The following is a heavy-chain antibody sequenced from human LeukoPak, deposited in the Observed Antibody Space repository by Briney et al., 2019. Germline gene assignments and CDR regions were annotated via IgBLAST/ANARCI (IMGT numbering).Heavy chain of an antibody. D-gene: IGHD6-13*01. J-gene: IGHJ4*02. Sequence: VTVKVSCKASGYTFTSYGISWVRQAPGQGLEWMGWITSYNCNTNYAQKLQGRVTMTTDTSTSTAYMELRSLRSDDTAVYYCARCSSSWYGFDYWGQGTLVTV. CDR3: ARCSSSWYGFDY. CDR1: GYTFTSYG. CDR2: ITSYNCNT. V-gene: IGHV1-18*01.